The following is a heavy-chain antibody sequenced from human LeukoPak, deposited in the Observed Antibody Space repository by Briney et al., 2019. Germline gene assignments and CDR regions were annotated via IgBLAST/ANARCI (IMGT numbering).Heavy chain of an antibody. CDR3: ARGRYSYGLAPAYNWFDP. Sequence: SVKVSCKASGDTFSSYAISWVQQAPGQGLEWIGGIIPIFGTANYAQKFQGRVTITTDESTSTAYMELSSLRSEDTAVYYCARGRYSYGLAPAYNWFDPWGQGTLVTVSS. J-gene: IGHJ5*02. D-gene: IGHD5-18*01. CDR1: GDTFSSYA. CDR2: IIPIFGTA. V-gene: IGHV1-69*05.